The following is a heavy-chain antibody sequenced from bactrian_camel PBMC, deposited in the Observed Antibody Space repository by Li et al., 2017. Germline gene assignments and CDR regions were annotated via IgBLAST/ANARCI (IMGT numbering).Heavy chain of an antibody. Sequence: HVQLVESGGSSVQAGGSLRLSCTASGDTISTYCTAWFRQPPGKGLEWASTISSRSTTYYAASVKGRFTISRDNAKNTVYLQMNNLKPEDTAMYFCALDRRWTLRSLIETEFKNWGQGTQVTVS. V-gene: IGHV3S1*01. CDR3: ALDRRWTLRSLIETEFKN. CDR1: GDTISTYC. J-gene: IGHJ4*01. CDR2: ISSRSTT. D-gene: IGHD1*01.